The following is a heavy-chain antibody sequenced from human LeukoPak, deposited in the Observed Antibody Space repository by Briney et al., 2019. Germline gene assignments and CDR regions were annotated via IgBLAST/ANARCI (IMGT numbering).Heavy chain of an antibody. J-gene: IGHJ4*02. CDR1: GGSISSNNYY. Sequence: PSETLSLTCTVSGGSISSNNYYWGWIRQPPGKGLEWIGNFYYSGSTYYNPSLKSRVTISVDTSKNQFSLRLSSVTAADTAMYYCARRVPSGFVDSWGQGTLVTVSS. D-gene: IGHD5-12*01. CDR2: FYYSGST. CDR3: ARRVPSGFVDS. V-gene: IGHV4-39*01.